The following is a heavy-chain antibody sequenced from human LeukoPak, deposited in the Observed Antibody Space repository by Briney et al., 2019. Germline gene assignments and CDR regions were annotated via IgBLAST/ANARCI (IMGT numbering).Heavy chain of an antibody. Sequence: SETLSLTCAVSGGSISSDNWWTWVRPSPGKGLEWIGEISHSGRTNYTPSLESRVTMSVDKSKNQFSLKLSSVTAADTAVYFCARSRQASGLFNSWGQGTLVVVSS. V-gene: IGHV4-4*02. CDR1: GGSISSDNW. J-gene: IGHJ5*01. CDR2: ISHSGRT. D-gene: IGHD3-10*01. CDR3: ARSRQASGLFNS.